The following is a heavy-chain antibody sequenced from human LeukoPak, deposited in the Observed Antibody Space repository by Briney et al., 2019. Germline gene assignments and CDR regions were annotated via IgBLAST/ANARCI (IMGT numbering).Heavy chain of an antibody. J-gene: IGHJ5*02. CDR1: GGTFSSYA. D-gene: IGHD4-23*01. CDR2: ITPIFGTA. V-gene: IGHV1-69*13. Sequence: ASVKVSCKASGGTFSSYAISWVRQAPGQGLEWMGGITPIFGTANYAQKFQGRVTITADESTSTAYMELSSLRSEDTAVYYCARLVGYGGNSGWFDPWGQGTLVTVSS. CDR3: ARLVGYGGNSGWFDP.